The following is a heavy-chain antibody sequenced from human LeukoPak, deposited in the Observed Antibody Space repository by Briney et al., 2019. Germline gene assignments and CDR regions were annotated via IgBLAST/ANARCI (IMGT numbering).Heavy chain of an antibody. J-gene: IGHJ5*02. D-gene: IGHD3-10*01. Sequence: SETLSLTCTVSGGSISPYFWSWMRQTPGKGLVWIGYISYTGSTNYNPALKSRVTISVDTSENQFSLQLTSVTAADTAVYYCARDDYRGVTNFDPWGQGTLVTVSS. CDR1: GGSISPYF. CDR2: ISYTGST. V-gene: IGHV4-59*01. CDR3: ARDDYRGVTNFDP.